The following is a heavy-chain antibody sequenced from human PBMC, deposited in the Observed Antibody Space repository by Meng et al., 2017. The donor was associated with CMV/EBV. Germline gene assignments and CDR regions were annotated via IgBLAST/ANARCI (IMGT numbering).Heavy chain of an antibody. Sequence: SEPLSLTFPLSGCSISSYYWSWIRQPPGKGLEWIGYIYYSGSTNYNPSLKSQVTISVDTSKNQFSLKLSSVTAADTAVYYCATARGYSSSWYAEDYYGMDVWGQGTTVTVSS. V-gene: IGHV4-59*01. D-gene: IGHD6-13*01. J-gene: IGHJ6*02. CDR1: GCSISSYY. CDR2: IYYSGST. CDR3: ATARGYSSSWYAEDYYGMDV.